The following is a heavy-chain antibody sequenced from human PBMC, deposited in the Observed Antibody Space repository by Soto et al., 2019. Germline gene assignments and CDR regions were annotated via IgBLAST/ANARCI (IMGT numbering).Heavy chain of an antibody. D-gene: IGHD2-2*01. Sequence: TLSLTCTVSGFSISSGGYYWIWIRQHPGKGLEWIGYIYYSGSTYYNPSLKSRVTISVDTSKNQFSLKLSSVTAADTAVYYCARVYRDVVVPAAIYDAFDIWGQGTMVTVSS. CDR2: IYYSGST. CDR3: ARVYRDVVVPAAIYDAFDI. J-gene: IGHJ3*02. V-gene: IGHV4-31*03. CDR1: GFSISSGGYY.